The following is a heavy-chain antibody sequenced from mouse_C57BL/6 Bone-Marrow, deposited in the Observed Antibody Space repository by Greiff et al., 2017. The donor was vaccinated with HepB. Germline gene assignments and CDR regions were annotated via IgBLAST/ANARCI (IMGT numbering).Heavy chain of an antibody. V-gene: IGHV1-77*01. CDR1: GYTFTDYY. D-gene: IGHD1-1*01. J-gene: IGHJ2*01. CDR2: IGPGSGST. Sequence: VQLQQSGAELVKPGASVKISCKASGYTFTDYYINWVKQRPGQGLEWIGKIGPGSGSTYYNEKFKGKATLTADKSSSTAYMQRSSLTSEDSAVYFCARSGITTVALGDYWGQGTTLTVSS. CDR3: ARSGITTVALGDY.